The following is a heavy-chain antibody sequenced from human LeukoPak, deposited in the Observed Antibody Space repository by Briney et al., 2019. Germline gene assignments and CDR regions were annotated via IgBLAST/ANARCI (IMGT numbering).Heavy chain of an antibody. CDR2: IWYDGSNK. D-gene: IGHD6-13*01. V-gene: IGHV3-33*01. CDR3: ARSPGIASSFDY. Sequence: GRSLRLSCAASGFTFSSYGMHWVRQAPGKGLEWVAVIWYDGSNKYYADSVKGRSTISRDNSKNTLYLQMNSLRAEDTAVYYCARSPGIASSFDYWGQGTLVTVSS. CDR1: GFTFSSYG. J-gene: IGHJ4*02.